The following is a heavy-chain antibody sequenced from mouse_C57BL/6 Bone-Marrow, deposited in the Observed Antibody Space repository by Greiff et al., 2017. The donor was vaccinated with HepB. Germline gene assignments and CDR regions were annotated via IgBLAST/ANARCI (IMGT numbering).Heavy chain of an antibody. D-gene: IGHD1-1*01. CDR2: NDPSDSYT. CDR1: GYTFTSYW. CDR3: ASEGFRITTVVVDFDY. V-gene: IGHV1-50*01. J-gene: IGHJ2*01. Sequence: QVQLQQPGAELVKPGASVKLSCKASGYTFTSYWMQWVKQKPGQGLEWIGENDPSDSYTNYNPKFKGKATLTVDTSSSKAYMQSSSLTSEDYAVYYCASEGFRITTVVVDFDYWGQGTTLTVSS.